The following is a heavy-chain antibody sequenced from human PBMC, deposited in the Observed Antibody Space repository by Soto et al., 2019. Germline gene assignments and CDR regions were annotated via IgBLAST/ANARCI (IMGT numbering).Heavy chain of an antibody. V-gene: IGHV4-34*01. CDR3: ARVSPPGLIAARSPANPSKFDS. D-gene: IGHD6-6*01. CDR1: GGSFSGYY. J-gene: IGHJ4*02. Sequence: SETLSLTCAVYGGSFSGYYWSLIRQPPGKGLEWIGEINHSGSTNYNPSLKSRVTISVDTSKNQFSLKLSSVTAADTAVYYCARVSPPGLIAARSPANPSKFDSWGQGTLVTVSS. CDR2: INHSGST.